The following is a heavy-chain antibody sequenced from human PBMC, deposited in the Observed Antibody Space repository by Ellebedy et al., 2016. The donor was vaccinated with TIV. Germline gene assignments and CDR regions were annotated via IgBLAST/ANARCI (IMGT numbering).Heavy chain of an antibody. J-gene: IGHJ4*02. CDR1: GGSISSYY. D-gene: IGHD4-17*01. Sequence: MPSETLSLTCTVSGGSISSYYWSWIRQPPGKGLEWIGYIYYSGSTNYNPSLKSRVTISVDTSKNQFSLKLSSVTAADTAVYYCARQDESYGDQFDYWGQGTLVTVSS. CDR3: ARQDESYGDQFDY. V-gene: IGHV4-59*08. CDR2: IYYSGST.